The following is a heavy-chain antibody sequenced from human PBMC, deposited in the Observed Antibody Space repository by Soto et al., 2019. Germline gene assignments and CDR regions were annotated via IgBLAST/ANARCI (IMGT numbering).Heavy chain of an antibody. J-gene: IGHJ4*02. CDR1: GYTFTTYG. V-gene: IGHV1-18*01. CDR2: ISTYNGNT. CDR3: ARDWSAEVLPDY. D-gene: IGHD3-10*01. Sequence: QVQLVQSGAEVGKPGASVKVSCKASGYTFTTYGISWVRQAPGQGLEWMGWISTYNGNTQFAQKFQGRVTMTTDTSTSTAYMELRSLTSDDTAVYYCARDWSAEVLPDYWGQGTLVTVSS.